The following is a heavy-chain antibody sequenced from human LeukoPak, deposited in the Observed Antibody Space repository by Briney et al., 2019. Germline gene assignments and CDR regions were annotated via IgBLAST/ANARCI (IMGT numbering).Heavy chain of an antibody. CDR3: ATQGYYYDSSGYFGY. CDR2: ISAYNGNT. J-gene: IGHJ4*02. CDR1: GYTFTSYG. Sequence: ASVKVSCKASGYTFTSYGISWVRQAPGQGLEWMGWISAYNGNTNYAQKLQGRVTMTTDTSTSTAYMELRSLRSDDTAVYYCATQGYYYDSSGYFGYWGQGTLVTVSS. D-gene: IGHD3-22*01. V-gene: IGHV1-18*01.